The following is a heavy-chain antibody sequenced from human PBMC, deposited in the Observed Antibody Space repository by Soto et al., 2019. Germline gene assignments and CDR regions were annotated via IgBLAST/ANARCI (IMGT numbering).Heavy chain of an antibody. D-gene: IGHD3-9*01. Sequence: PGGFLRLSCAASGFTFSGYAMHWVRQAPGKGLEWVAVISYDGSNKYYADSVKGRFTISRDNSKNTLYLQMNGLRPEDAAVYYCARDQYDILTGPNYWGQGTLVTVSS. CDR2: ISYDGSNK. J-gene: IGHJ4*02. CDR1: GFTFSGYA. CDR3: ARDQYDILTGPNY. V-gene: IGHV3-30-3*01.